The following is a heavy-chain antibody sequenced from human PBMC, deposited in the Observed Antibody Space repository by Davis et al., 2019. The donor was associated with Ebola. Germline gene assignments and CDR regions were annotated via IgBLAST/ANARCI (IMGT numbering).Heavy chain of an antibody. D-gene: IGHD4-11*01. CDR1: GGSVSSGSYY. V-gene: IGHV4-61*01. CDR2: IYYSGST. J-gene: IGHJ4*02. CDR3: ARAGDYSNFRFDY. Sequence: PSEILSLTCTVSGGSVSSGSYYWSWIRQPPGKGLEWIGYIYYSGSTNYNPSLKSRVTISVDTSKNQFSLKLSSVTAADTAVYYCARAGDYSNFRFDYWGQGTLVTVSS.